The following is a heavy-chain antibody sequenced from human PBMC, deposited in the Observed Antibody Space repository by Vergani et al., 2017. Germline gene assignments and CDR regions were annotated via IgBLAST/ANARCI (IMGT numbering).Heavy chain of an antibody. CDR1: GFIFSSYA. CDR3: TRVGTMIVEPFDY. Sequence: QVQLVESGGGVVQPGRSLRLSCAASGFIFSSYAMHWVRNAPGKGLEWVAVISYDGSNKYYADSVKGRFTFSRDNSKNTLYLQMNSLRAEDTAVYYCTRVGTMIVEPFDYWGQGTLVTVSS. CDR2: ISYDGSNK. V-gene: IGHV3-30-3*01. D-gene: IGHD3-22*01. J-gene: IGHJ4*02.